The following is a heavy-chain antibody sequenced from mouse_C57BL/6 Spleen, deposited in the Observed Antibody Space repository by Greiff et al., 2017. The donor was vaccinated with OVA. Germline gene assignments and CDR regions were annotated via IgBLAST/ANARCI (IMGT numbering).Heavy chain of an antibody. CDR1: GYTFTDYY. CDR2: INPNNGGT. D-gene: IGHD2-13*01. J-gene: IGHJ3*01. Sequence: EVQLQQSGPELVKPGASVKISCKASGYTFTDYYMNWVKQSHGKSLEWIGDINPNNGGTSYNQKFKGKATLTVDKSSSTAYMELRSLTSEDSAVYYCARGDYFTWFAYWGQGTLVTVSA. V-gene: IGHV1-26*01. CDR3: ARGDYFTWFAY.